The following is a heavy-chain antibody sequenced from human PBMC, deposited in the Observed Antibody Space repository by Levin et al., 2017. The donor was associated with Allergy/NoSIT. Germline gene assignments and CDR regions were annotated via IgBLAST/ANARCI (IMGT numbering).Heavy chain of an antibody. J-gene: IGHJ4*02. CDR3: ARGSTFGGVIVHHDFDY. CDR2: ISSSSSTI. V-gene: IGHV3-48*02. Sequence: GGSLRLSCAASGFTFSSYSMNWVRQAPGKGLEWVSYISSSSSTIYYADSVKGRFTISRDNAKNSLYLQMNSLRDEDTAVYYCARGSTFGGVIVHHDFDYWGQGTLVTVSS. CDR1: GFTFSSYS. D-gene: IGHD3-16*02.